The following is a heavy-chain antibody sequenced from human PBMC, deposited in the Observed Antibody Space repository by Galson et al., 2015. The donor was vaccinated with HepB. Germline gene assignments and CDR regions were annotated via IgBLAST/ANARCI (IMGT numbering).Heavy chain of an antibody. CDR3: ARVPYSSSWYHREDYYYYMDV. D-gene: IGHD6-13*01. J-gene: IGHJ6*03. CDR2: ISAYNGDT. Sequence: SVKVSCKASGYTFTSYGISWVRQAPGQGLEWMGWISAYNGDTNYAQKLQGRVTMTTDTSTSTAYMELRSLRSDDTAVYYCARVPYSSSWYHREDYYYYMDVWGKGTTVTVSS. CDR1: GYTFTSYG. V-gene: IGHV1-18*01.